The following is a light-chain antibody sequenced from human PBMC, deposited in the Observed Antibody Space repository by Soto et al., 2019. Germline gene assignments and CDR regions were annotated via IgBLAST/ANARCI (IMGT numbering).Light chain of an antibody. CDR2: DAS. J-gene: IGKJ1*01. CDR1: QSITRW. Sequence: DIQMTQSHSTRAASVGDRVTITCRDSQSITRWLAWYQQKPGKAPNLLIYDASTLASAVPSKFSGSGSGTEFTLTISSLQPDDFATYYCQQYISSWTLGQGTKVDIK. V-gene: IGKV1-5*01. CDR3: QQYISSWT.